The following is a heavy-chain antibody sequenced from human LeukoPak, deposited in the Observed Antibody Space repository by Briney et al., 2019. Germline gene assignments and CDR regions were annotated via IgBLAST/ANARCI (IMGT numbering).Heavy chain of an antibody. J-gene: IGHJ4*02. CDR1: GFTFSSYW. V-gene: IGHV3-74*01. CDR3: AGTYYADFGTTYSLDY. CDR2: IKTDGRST. D-gene: IGHD4-17*01. Sequence: PGGSLRLSCAASGFTFSSYWMHWVRQAPGKGVVWVSRIKTDGRSTSYADSVKGRFTISRDNAKNTLHLQLNSLRVEDTAVYYCAGTYYADFGTTYSLDYWGQGTLVTVSS.